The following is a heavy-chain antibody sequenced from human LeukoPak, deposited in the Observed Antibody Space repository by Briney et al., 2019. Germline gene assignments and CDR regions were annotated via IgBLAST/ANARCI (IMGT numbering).Heavy chain of an antibody. CDR1: GYTLTELS. CDR3: ATEGGCSGGSCKNYYYYGMDV. J-gene: IGHJ6*02. D-gene: IGHD2-15*01. V-gene: IGHV1-24*01. CDR2: FDPEDGET. Sequence: AASVKVSCKVSGYTLTELSMHWVRQAPGKGLEWMGGFDPEDGETIYAQKFQGRVTMTEVTSTDTAYMELSSLRPEDTAVYYCATEGGCSGGSCKNYYYYGMDVWGQGTTVTVSS.